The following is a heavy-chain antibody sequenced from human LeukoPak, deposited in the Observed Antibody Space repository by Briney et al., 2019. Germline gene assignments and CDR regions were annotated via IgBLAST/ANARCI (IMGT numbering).Heavy chain of an antibody. CDR2: INHSGST. J-gene: IGHJ4*02. CDR1: GGSFSGYY. V-gene: IGHV4-34*01. CDR3: ARGGSYYYGSGSYYDFDY. Sequence: SETLSLTCAVYGGSFSGYYWSWMRQPPGKGLEWIGEINHSGSTNYNPSLKSRVTISVDTSKNQFSLKLSSVTAADTAVYYCARGGSYYYGSGSYYDFDYWGQGTLVTVSS. D-gene: IGHD3-10*01.